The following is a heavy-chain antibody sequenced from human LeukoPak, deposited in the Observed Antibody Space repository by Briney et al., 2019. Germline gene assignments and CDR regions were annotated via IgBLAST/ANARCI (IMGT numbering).Heavy chain of an antibody. CDR3: VKDSDYYGSGTLDY. D-gene: IGHD3-10*01. CDR2: ISSSGGST. V-gene: IGHV3-64D*06. Sequence: GGSLRLSCSASGFSYSRYAMHWVRQAPGKGLEYVSAISSSGGSTYYADSVKGRFTISRDNSKNTLYLQMSSLRAEDTAVYYCVKDSDYYGSGTLDYWGQGTLVTVSS. CDR1: GFSYSRYA. J-gene: IGHJ4*02.